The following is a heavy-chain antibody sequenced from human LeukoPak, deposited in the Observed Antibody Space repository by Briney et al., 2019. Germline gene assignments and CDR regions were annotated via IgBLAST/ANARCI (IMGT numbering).Heavy chain of an antibody. CDR3: AAGRFGELLGFDY. D-gene: IGHD3-10*01. CDR2: IVVGSGNT. J-gene: IGHJ4*02. Sequence: VASVKVSCKASGFTFTSSAMQWVRQARGQRLEWIGWIVVGSGNTNYAQKFQERVTITRDMSTSTAYMELSSLRSEDTAVYYCAAGRFGELLGFDYWGQGTLVTVSS. V-gene: IGHV1-58*02. CDR1: GFTFTSSA.